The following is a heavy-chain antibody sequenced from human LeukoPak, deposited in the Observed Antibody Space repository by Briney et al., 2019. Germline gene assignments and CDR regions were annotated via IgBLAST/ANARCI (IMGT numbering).Heavy chain of an antibody. Sequence: ASXKVSCKASGYTFTGYYMHWVRQAPGQGLEWMGRINPNSGGTNYAQKFQGRVTMTRDTSISTAYMELSRLRSDDTAVYYCARDPSTVTTGTIYYYYYMDVWGKGTTVTVSS. CDR1: GYTFTGYY. CDR2: INPNSGGT. V-gene: IGHV1-2*06. CDR3: ARDPSTVTTGTIYYYYYMDV. D-gene: IGHD4-17*01. J-gene: IGHJ6*03.